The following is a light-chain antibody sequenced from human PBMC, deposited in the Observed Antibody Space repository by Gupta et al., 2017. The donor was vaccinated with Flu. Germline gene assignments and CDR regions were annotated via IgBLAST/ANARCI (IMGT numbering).Light chain of an antibody. CDR3: ASWDDSLNGGV. Sequence: VTSPCSGSSSTIGSNTVNWDQQLPRTAPKLLIYTNNQRPSGVPDRFSGSKSDTSASLAISGLQSEDEADYYCASWDDSLNGGVFGGGTKLTVL. CDR1: SSTIGSNT. CDR2: TNN. J-gene: IGLJ3*02. V-gene: IGLV1-44*01.